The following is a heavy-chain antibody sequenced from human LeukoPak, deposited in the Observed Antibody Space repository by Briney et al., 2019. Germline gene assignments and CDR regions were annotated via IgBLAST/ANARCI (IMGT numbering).Heavy chain of an antibody. D-gene: IGHD2-2*01. J-gene: IGHJ3*02. Sequence: GGSLRLSCAASGFTFSSYAMSWVRQAPGKGLEWVSSISSSSSYIYYADSVKGRFTISRDNAKNSLYLQMNSLRAEDTAVYYCARTGVPAAMDAFDIWGQGTMVTVSS. CDR3: ARTGVPAAMDAFDI. CDR1: GFTFSSYA. V-gene: IGHV3-21*01. CDR2: ISSSSSYI.